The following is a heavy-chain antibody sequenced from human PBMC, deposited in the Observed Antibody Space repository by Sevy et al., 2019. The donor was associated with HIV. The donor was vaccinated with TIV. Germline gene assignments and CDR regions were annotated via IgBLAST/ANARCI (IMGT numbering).Heavy chain of an antibody. CDR3: ARGKDHVVAAAGMKGGHDAFDI. D-gene: IGHD6-13*01. Sequence: GGSLRLSCAASGFTVSSNYMSWVRQAPGKGLEWVSVIYSGGSTYYADSVKGRFTISRDNSKNTLYLQMNSLRAEDTAVYYCARGKDHVVAAAGMKGGHDAFDIWGQGTMVTVSS. V-gene: IGHV3-53*01. CDR2: IYSGGST. J-gene: IGHJ3*02. CDR1: GFTVSSNY.